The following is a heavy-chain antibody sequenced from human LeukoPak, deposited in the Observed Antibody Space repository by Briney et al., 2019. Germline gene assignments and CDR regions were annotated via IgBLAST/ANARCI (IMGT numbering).Heavy chain of an antibody. V-gene: IGHV4-34*01. D-gene: IGHD3-22*01. CDR2: INHSGST. J-gene: IGHJ5*02. CDR3: AREVRRLGRKFDL. Sequence: SSETLSLTCAVYGGSFSGYYWSWIRQPPGKGLEWIGEINHSGSTNYNPSLRSRVTISVDTSKNQFSLKLSSVTAADTAVYYCAREVRRLGRKFDLWGQGTLVTVSS. CDR1: GGSFSGYY.